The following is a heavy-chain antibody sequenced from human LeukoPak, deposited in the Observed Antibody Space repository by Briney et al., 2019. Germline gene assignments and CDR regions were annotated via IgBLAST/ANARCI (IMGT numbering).Heavy chain of an antibody. V-gene: IGHV3-48*03. CDR3: ARWVDYDAFDI. D-gene: IGHD5-12*01. CDR1: GFAFSSYE. CDR2: ISSSGSTI. Sequence: GGSLRLSCAASGFAFSSYEMNWVRQAPGKGLEWVSYISSSGSTIYYADSVKGRFTISRDNAKNSLYLQMNSLRAEDTAVYYCARWVDYDAFDIWGQGTMVTVSS. J-gene: IGHJ3*02.